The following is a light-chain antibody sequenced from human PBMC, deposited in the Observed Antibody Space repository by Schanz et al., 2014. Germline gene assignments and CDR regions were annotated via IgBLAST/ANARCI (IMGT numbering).Light chain of an antibody. CDR3: SSYAGSSTWV. CDR2: EGS. V-gene: IGLV2-23*01. CDR1: SSDVGSYNL. J-gene: IGLJ3*02. Sequence: QSALTQPASVSGSPGQSITISCTGTSSDVGSYNLVSWYQHHPGKAPKLMIYEGSKRPSGVSNRFSASKSGNTASLTISGLQAEDEADYYCSSYAGSSTWVFGGGTKLTVL.